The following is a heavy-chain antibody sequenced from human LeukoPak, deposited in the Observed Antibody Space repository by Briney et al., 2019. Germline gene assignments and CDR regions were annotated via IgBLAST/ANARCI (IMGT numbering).Heavy chain of an antibody. CDR3: ARDRPNYYGSDGHYYRRDGDY. Sequence: HSGGSLRLSCAASGFTVSSNYMSWVRQAPGKGLQWVSSITSRGESTWYVDSVKGRFTITRDNSENTLYLQMHSLRAEDTAVYYCARDRPNYYGSDGHYYRRDGDYWGRGTLVSVSS. V-gene: IGHV3-53*01. CDR1: GFTVSSNY. J-gene: IGHJ4*02. CDR2: ITSRGEST. D-gene: IGHD3-22*01.